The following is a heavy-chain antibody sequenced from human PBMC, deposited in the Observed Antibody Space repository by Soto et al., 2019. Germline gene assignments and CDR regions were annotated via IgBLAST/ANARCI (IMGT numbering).Heavy chain of an antibody. J-gene: IGHJ5*02. CDR1: GGSISSSSYY. CDR3: AIHWMVAATAWFDP. Sequence: SETLSLTCTVSGGSISSSSYYWGWIRQPPGKGLEWIGSIYYSGSTYYNPSLKSRVTISVDTSKNQFSLKLSSVTAADTAVYYCAIHWMVAATAWFDPWGQGTLVTVSS. V-gene: IGHV4-39*01. D-gene: IGHD2-15*01. CDR2: IYYSGST.